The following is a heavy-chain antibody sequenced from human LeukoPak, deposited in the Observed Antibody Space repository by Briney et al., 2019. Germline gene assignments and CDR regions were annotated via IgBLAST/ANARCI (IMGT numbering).Heavy chain of an antibody. J-gene: IGHJ3*01. Sequence: GGSLRLSCAASGFTFSSYWMSWVRQAPGKGLEWVANIKQDGSEKYYVDSVKGRFTVSRDNDQNSMYLQMNSLRADDTAMYYCARVVAVVVTGIFDVWGQGTMVAVSS. CDR2: IKQDGSEK. V-gene: IGHV3-7*04. D-gene: IGHD2-15*01. CDR3: ARVVAVVVTGIFDV. CDR1: GFTFSSYW.